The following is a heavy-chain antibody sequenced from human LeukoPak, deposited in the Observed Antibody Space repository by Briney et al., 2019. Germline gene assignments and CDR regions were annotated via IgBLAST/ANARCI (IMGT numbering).Heavy chain of an antibody. CDR1: GFTFSSYA. V-gene: IGHV3-30*04. J-gene: IGHJ6*04. Sequence: PGRSLRLSCAASGFTFSSYAMHWVRQAPGKGLEWVAVISYDGTNKYYADSVKGRFTMSRDNSKNTLYLQMNSLRAEDTAVYYCARGPTYYDILTGYYYYYGMDVWGKGTTVTVSS. CDR3: ARGPTYYDILTGYYYYYGMDV. D-gene: IGHD3-9*01. CDR2: ISYDGTNK.